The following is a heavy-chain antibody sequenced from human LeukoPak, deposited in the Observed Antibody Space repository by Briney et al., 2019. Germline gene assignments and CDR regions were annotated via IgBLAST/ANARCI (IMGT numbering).Heavy chain of an antibody. CDR3: ARDEAVVPAAPDY. Sequence: SCKASGGTFSSYAMHWVRQAPGKGLEWVAVISYDGSNKYYADSVKGRFTISRDNSKNTLYLQMNSLRAEDTAVYYCARDEAVVPAAPDYWGQGTLVTVSS. V-gene: IGHV3-30-3*01. CDR1: GGTFSSYA. J-gene: IGHJ4*02. D-gene: IGHD2-2*01. CDR2: ISYDGSNK.